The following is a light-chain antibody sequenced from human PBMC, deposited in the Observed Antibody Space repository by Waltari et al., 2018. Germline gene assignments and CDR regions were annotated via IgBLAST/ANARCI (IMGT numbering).Light chain of an antibody. CDR3: QEYGNALT. CDR1: QDIDNF. Sequence: DIQMTQSPSSLSASVGDRVTITCQASQDIDNFLNWYQQKPGEAPRLLIYDASNLETGVLSKFSGSGSGTDFSLTITSLQPEDIATYYCQEYGNALTFGGGTKVEIK. J-gene: IGKJ4*01. CDR2: DAS. V-gene: IGKV1-33*01.